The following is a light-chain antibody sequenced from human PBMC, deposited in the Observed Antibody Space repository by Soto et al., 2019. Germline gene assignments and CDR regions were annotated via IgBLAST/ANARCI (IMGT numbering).Light chain of an antibody. V-gene: IGKV1-5*01. CDR1: QTISNW. Sequence: DIQMTQSPSTLSASVGDKVTITCRASQTISNWLAWYQQKPGKAPRVLIHSASSLAAGVPSRFSGSGSGTEFTLTISSLQPEDFAVYYCQHYTSSSSTFGLGTRVAIK. CDR2: SAS. J-gene: IGKJ1*01. CDR3: QHYTSSSST.